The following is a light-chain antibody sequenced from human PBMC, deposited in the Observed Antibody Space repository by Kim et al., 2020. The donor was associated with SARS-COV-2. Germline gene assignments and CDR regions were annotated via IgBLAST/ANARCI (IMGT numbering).Light chain of an antibody. Sequence: QNVTLACSGSNSNIGNNYVSWYQQLPVTAPKLLLYDNNKRRSGIPDRFSGSKSGTSATLDITGLQTGDEADYYCETWDNSLSAGVFGGGTQLTVL. CDR3: ETWDNSLSAGV. V-gene: IGLV1-51*01. CDR2: DNN. J-gene: IGLJ2*01. CDR1: NSNIGNNY.